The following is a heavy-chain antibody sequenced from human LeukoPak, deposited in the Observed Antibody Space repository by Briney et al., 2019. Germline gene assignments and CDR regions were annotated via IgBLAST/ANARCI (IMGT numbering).Heavy chain of an antibody. Sequence: PGGSLRLSCAASGFTVSSNYMSWVRQAPGKGLEWVSYISSRGSTIYYADSVKGRFTISRDNAKNSLYLQMNSLRAEDTAFYYCARGVGRSGWYYFDYWGQGTLVTVSS. V-gene: IGHV3-11*04. CDR1: GFTVSSNY. CDR2: ISSRGSTI. CDR3: ARGVGRSGWYYFDY. J-gene: IGHJ4*02. D-gene: IGHD6-19*01.